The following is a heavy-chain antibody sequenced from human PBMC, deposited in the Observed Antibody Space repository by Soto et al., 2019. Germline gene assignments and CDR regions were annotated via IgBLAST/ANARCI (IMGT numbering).Heavy chain of an antibody. CDR1: GGTFRRYA. J-gene: IGHJ6*02. CDR2: IIPILGTA. CDR3: ARYGYCSSTSCLYYYYYGMDV. V-gene: IGHV1-69*13. Sequence: GASVKVSCKASGGTFRRYAISWVRQAPGQGLEWMGGIIPILGTANYAQKFQGRVTITADESTSTAYIELISLRSEDTAVYYCARYGYCSSTSCLYYYYYGMDVWGQGTTVTVSS. D-gene: IGHD2-2*01.